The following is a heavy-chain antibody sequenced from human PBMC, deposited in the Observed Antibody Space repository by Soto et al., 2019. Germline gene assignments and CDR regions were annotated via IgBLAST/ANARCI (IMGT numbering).Heavy chain of an antibody. CDR3: AKDSISDRETFNFDS. CDR2: IKSRTDGGTA. Sequence: VRQAPGNGLEWVGRIKSRTDGGTADSAAPVKGRFTISRDNSKNTVYLQMNSLRAEDTAFYYCAKDSISDRETFNFDSWGQGTLVTVSS. V-gene: IGHV3-15*07. J-gene: IGHJ4*02. D-gene: IGHD1-26*01.